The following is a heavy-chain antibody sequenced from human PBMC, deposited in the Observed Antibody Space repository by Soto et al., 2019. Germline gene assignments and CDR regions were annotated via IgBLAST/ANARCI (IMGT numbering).Heavy chain of an antibody. CDR3: ARDFYDFWSGYDYYYMDV. Sequence: EVQLVESGGGLVQPGGSLRLSCAASGFTFSSYWMSWVRQAPGKGLEWVANIKQDGSEKYYVDSVKGRFTISRDNAKNSLYLQMNSLRAEDTAVYYCARDFYDFWSGYDYYYMDVWGKGTTVTVSS. V-gene: IGHV3-7*01. J-gene: IGHJ6*03. CDR1: GFTFSSYW. D-gene: IGHD3-3*01. CDR2: IKQDGSEK.